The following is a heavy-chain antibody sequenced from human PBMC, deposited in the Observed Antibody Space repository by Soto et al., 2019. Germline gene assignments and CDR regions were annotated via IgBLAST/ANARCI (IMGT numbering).Heavy chain of an antibody. D-gene: IGHD3-16*01. CDR2: IYSGGST. J-gene: IGHJ4*02. V-gene: IGHV3-66*01. Sequence: EEQLVESGGDLVQPGGSLRLSCAASGFTVSNNYMSWVRQAPGKGLEWVSLIYSGGSTYYADSVKGRFTISRDSSKNTLYLQMNSLRAEDTAMYYCAAYSHKGYLGQGTLVTVSS. CDR1: GFTVSNNY. CDR3: AAYSHKGY.